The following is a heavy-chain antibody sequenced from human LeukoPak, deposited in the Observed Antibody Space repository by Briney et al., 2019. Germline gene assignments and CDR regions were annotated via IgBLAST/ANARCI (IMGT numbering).Heavy chain of an antibody. V-gene: IGHV3-23*01. CDR2: ISGSGGST. D-gene: IGHD3-22*01. Sequence: PGGSLRLSCAASGFTFSSYGMSWVRQAPGKGLEWVSAISGSGGSTYYADSVKGRFTISRDNSKNTLYLQMNSLRAEDTAVYYCAKTNWDYYDSSGGKYYFDYWGQGTLVTVSS. CDR3: AKTNWDYYDSSGGKYYFDY. J-gene: IGHJ4*02. CDR1: GFTFSSYG.